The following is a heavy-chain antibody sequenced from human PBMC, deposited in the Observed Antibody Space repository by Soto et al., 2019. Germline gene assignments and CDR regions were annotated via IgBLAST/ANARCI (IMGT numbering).Heavy chain of an antibody. D-gene: IGHD3-3*01. Sequence: QVHLQQSGPGLVKPSETLSLTCTVSGGSMSSYYWTWIRQPAAKGLEWIGRVYSSGGTHYSPSLKSRVTISLDTSKNQFSLRLLSVTDADTAVYFCARGQRFSDWFDPWGQGTLVTVSS. CDR3: ARGQRFSDWFDP. J-gene: IGHJ5*02. CDR2: VYSSGGT. CDR1: GGSMSSYY. V-gene: IGHV4-4*07.